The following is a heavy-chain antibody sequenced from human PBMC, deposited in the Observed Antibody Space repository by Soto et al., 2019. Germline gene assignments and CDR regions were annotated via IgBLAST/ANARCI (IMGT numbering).Heavy chain of an antibody. D-gene: IGHD6-19*01. CDR3: ARSIAVAGTPEFDY. V-gene: IGHV3-30-3*01. Sequence: QVQLVESGGGVVQPGRSLRLSCAASGFTFSSFTMHWVRQAPGKGLEWVAVISYDENNRYYADSVKGRFTISRDNSKNTQYLQMNSLRAEDTAVYYCARSIAVAGTPEFDYWGQGTLVTVSS. CDR1: GFTFSSFT. CDR2: ISYDENNR. J-gene: IGHJ4*02.